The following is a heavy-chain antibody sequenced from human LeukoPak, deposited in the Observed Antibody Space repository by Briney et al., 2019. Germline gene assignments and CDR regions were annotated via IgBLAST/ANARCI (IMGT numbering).Heavy chain of an antibody. CDR2: INPNSGGT. V-gene: IGHV1-2*02. CDR3: ARAWGYDSSGYPLDVFDY. Sequence: ASVKVSCKASGCTFTGYYMHWVRQAPGQGLEWMGWINPNSGGTNYAQKFQGRVTMTRDTSISTAYMELSRLRSDDTAVYYCARAWGYDSSGYPLDVFDYWGQGTLVTVSS. J-gene: IGHJ4*02. CDR1: GCTFTGYY. D-gene: IGHD3-22*01.